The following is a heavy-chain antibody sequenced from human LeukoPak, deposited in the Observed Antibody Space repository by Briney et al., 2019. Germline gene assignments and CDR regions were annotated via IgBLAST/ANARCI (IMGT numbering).Heavy chain of an antibody. CDR2: ISYDGSNQ. Sequence: GGSLRLSCAASGFTFSSYAMHWVRQAPGKGLEWVAVISYDGSNQYYADSVKGRFTISRDNSKNTLYLQMNSLRVEDTAFYYCARDLAYSRLDYWGQGMLVTVSS. V-gene: IGHV3-30-3*01. J-gene: IGHJ4*02. CDR1: GFTFSSYA. D-gene: IGHD5-18*01. CDR3: ARDLAYSRLDY.